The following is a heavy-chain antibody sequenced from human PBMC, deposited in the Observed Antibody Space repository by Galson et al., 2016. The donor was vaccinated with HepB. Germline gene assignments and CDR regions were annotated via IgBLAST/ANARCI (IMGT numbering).Heavy chain of an antibody. CDR2: ISWNSGAI. J-gene: IGHJ4*02. V-gene: IGHV3-9*01. Sequence: SLRLSCAASGFTFDDYGMDWVRQAPGKGLEWVSGISWNSGAIGYADSVKGRFTISRDNVKNSLYLEMTSLRAEDAALYYCDKDRPYRCSSSTCYWEFDYWGQGTLVAVSA. CDR3: DKDRPYRCSSSTCYWEFDY. D-gene: IGHD2-2*01. CDR1: GFTFDDYG.